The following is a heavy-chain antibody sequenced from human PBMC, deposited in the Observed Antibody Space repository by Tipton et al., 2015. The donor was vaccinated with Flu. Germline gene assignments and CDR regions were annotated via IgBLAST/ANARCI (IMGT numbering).Heavy chain of an antibody. CDR2: IYTSGST. D-gene: IGHD6-19*01. CDR3: ARGVDSSGWYDY. CDR1: GGSISSGSYY. J-gene: IGHJ4*02. V-gene: IGHV4-61*02. Sequence: TLSLTCTVSGGSISSGSYYWSWIRQPAGKGLEWIGRIYTSGSTNYNPSLKSRVTISVDTSKSQFSLKLSSVTAADTAVYYCARGVDSSGWYDYWGQGTLVTVSS.